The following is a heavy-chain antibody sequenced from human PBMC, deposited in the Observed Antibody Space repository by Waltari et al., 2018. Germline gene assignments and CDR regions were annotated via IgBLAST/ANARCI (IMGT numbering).Heavy chain of an antibody. J-gene: IGHJ4*02. CDR1: GFTFSSYA. Sequence: EVQLLESGGGLVQPGGSLRLSCAASGFTFSSYALSWVRQAPGKGLEWVSAISGSGGSTYYADSVKGRFTISRDNSKNTLYLQMNSLRAEDTAVYYCAKVELVLFFFDYWGQGTLVTVSS. CDR2: ISGSGGST. CDR3: AKVELVLFFFDY. D-gene: IGHD6-13*01. V-gene: IGHV3-23*01.